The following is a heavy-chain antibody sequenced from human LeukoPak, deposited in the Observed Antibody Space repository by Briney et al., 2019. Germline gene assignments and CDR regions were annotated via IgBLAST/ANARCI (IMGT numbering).Heavy chain of an antibody. D-gene: IGHD3-10*01. CDR1: GGSFSGYY. Sequence: SETLSLTCAVYGGSFSGYYWSWIRQPPGKGLEWIGEINHSGSTNYNPSLKSRVTISVDTSKNQFSLKLSSVTAADTAVYYCARVLTMVRGVKRVPWFDPWGQGTLVTVSS. V-gene: IGHV4-34*01. CDR3: ARVLTMVRGVKRVPWFDP. J-gene: IGHJ5*02. CDR2: INHSGST.